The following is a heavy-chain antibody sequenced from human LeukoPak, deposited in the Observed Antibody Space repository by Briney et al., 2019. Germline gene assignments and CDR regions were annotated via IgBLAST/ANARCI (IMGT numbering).Heavy chain of an antibody. CDR2: IKQDGSEK. J-gene: IGHJ2*01. D-gene: IGHD2-15*01. CDR1: GFTFSSYW. CDR3: ARDRAAPTWFFDL. Sequence: GGSLRLSCAASGFTFSSYWMSWVRQAPGKGLEWVANIKQDGSEKYYADSVKGRFTISRDNAKTSLYLQMNTLRDEDTAVYYCARDRAAPTWFFDLWGRGTLVLVSS. V-gene: IGHV3-7*01.